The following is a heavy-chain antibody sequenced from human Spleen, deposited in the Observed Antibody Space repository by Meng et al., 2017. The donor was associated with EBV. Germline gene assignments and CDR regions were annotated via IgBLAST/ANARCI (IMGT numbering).Heavy chain of an antibody. CDR2: IIPLFTTT. CDR3: ARDSSSSYGVFRFDH. V-gene: IGHV1-69*01. D-gene: IGHD6-6*01. CDR1: GGTFSTYA. Sequence: QVQLVQSGAEVKKPGSPVKVSCTASGGTFSTYAISWVRQAPGQGLEWMGGIIPLFTTTNYAQKFQGRVTITTDESTTTSYMELSSLRSEDTAVYYCARDSSSSYGVFRFDHWGQGTLGTVAS. J-gene: IGHJ4*02.